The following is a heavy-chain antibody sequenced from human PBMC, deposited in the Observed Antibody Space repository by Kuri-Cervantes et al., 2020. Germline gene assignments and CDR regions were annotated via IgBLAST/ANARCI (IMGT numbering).Heavy chain of an antibody. CDR3: ARDLGCSSTSCYNGQWNYYYYYGMDV. Sequence: GESLKISCAASGFTFSDYYMSWIRQAPGKGLEWVSYISSSGSTIYYADSVKGRFTISRDNSKNTLYLQMNSLRAEDTAVYYCARDLGCSSTSCYNGQWNYYYYYGMDVWGQGTTVTVSS. CDR2: ISSSGSTI. CDR1: GFTFSDYY. V-gene: IGHV3-11*04. D-gene: IGHD2-2*01. J-gene: IGHJ6*02.